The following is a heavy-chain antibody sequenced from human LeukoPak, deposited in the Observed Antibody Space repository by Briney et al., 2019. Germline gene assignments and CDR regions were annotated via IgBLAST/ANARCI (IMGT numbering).Heavy chain of an antibody. CDR2: ISSSSSYI. D-gene: IGHD3-22*01. CDR1: GFTFSSYS. CDR3: ARDSAYYYDSSGYHFDY. V-gene: IGHV3-21*01. J-gene: IGHJ4*02. Sequence: PGGSLRLSCAASGFTFSSYSMNWVRQAPGKGLEWVSSISSSSSYIYYADSVKGRFTISRDNAKNSLYLQMNSLRAEDTAVHYCARDSAYYYDSSGYHFDYWGQGTLVTVSS.